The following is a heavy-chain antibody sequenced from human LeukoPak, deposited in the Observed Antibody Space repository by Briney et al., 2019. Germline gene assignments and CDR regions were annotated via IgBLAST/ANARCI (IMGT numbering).Heavy chain of an antibody. Sequence: AGGSLRLSCAASGFTFSSYSMNWVRQAPGKGLEWVSYISSSSSTIYYADSVKGRFTISRDNAKNSLYLQMNSLRAEDTALYHCARVFWAGSSYYFDYWGQGTLVTVSS. CDR3: ARVFWAGSSYYFDY. J-gene: IGHJ4*02. D-gene: IGHD3/OR15-3a*01. CDR1: GFTFSSYS. CDR2: ISSSSSTI. V-gene: IGHV3-48*01.